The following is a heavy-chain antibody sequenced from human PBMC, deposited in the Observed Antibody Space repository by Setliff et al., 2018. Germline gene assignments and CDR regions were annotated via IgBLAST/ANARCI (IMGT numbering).Heavy chain of an antibody. CDR1: GYSISSGY. J-gene: IGHJ4*02. CDR2: IYTSGST. Sequence: SETLSLTCTVSGYSISSGYIWSWIRQPAGKGLEWIGRIYTSGSTNYNPSLKSRVTMSVDTSKNQFSLKVSSVTAADTAVYYCARSFSRREKFLLDYWGQGALVTVSS. V-gene: IGHV4-4*07. CDR3: ARSFSRREKFLLDY.